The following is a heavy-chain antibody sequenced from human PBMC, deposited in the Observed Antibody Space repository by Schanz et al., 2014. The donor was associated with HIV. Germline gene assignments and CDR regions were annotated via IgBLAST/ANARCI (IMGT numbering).Heavy chain of an antibody. D-gene: IGHD3-3*02. CDR3: ARAAFSSEYYYGMDV. J-gene: IGHJ6*02. Sequence: QVQLVQSGAEVKKPGASVKVSCKASGYSFTGYYMHWVRQAPGQGLEWMGWINPSSGGTNYAQKFQGRVTMTRDTAISTAYMELSSLRSADTAVYFCARAAFSSEYYYGMDVWGQGTTVTVSS. CDR2: INPSSGGT. V-gene: IGHV1-2*02. CDR1: GYSFTGYY.